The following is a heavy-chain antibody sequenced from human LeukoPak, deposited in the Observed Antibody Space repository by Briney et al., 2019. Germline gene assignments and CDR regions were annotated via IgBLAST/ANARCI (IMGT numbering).Heavy chain of an antibody. CDR3: ARDRGRLGSNYYYGMDV. CDR2: IYYSGST. CDR1: SGSISSYY. Sequence: SETLSLTCTVSSGSISSYYWSWIRQPPGKGLEWIGYIYYSGSTNYNPSLKSRVTISVDTSKNQFSLKLSSVTAADTAVYYCARDRGRLGSNYYYGMDVWGKGTTVTVSS. D-gene: IGHD3-10*01. V-gene: IGHV4-59*01. J-gene: IGHJ6*04.